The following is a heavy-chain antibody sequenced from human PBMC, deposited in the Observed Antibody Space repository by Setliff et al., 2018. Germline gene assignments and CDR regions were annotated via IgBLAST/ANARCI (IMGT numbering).Heavy chain of an antibody. CDR2: INQSGNT. J-gene: IGHJ4*02. D-gene: IGHD3-3*01. CDR1: GGSFSDYY. V-gene: IGHV4-34*01. CDR3: RFWSSYYKNDY. Sequence: PSETLSLTCTVYGGSFSDYYWGWIRQSPGKRPEWIAEINQSGNTYYNPSLNSRVSVSVDTPTNQFSLKVFSVTAADTAVYYCRFWSSYYKNDYWAQGTLVTVSS.